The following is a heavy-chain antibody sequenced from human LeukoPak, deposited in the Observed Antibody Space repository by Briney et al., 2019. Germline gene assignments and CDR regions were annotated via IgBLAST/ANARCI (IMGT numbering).Heavy chain of an antibody. Sequence: GGSLRLSCAASGFTFSSYWMHWVRQAPGKGLVWVSRINSDGSSTSYADSVKGRFTISRDNAKNTLYLQMNSLRAEDTAVYYCARDLVYDYWWSGRSDYYYGMDVWGQGTTVTVSS. CDR1: GFTFSSYW. CDR2: INSDGSST. CDR3: ARDLVYDYWWSGRSDYYYGMDV. D-gene: IGHD3-3*01. J-gene: IGHJ6*02. V-gene: IGHV3-74*01.